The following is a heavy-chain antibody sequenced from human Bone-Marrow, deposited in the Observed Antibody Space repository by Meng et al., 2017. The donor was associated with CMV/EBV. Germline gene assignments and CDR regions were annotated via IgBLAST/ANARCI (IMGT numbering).Heavy chain of an antibody. Sequence: ASVKVSCKASGYTFTEYYVHWVRQAPGQGLEWMGWINPYSGGTEFAQKFQGRVTMTRDTSIDTVFMELSRLRSNDAAVYFCSRGGGWGGYLRPDVWGPGTLVNVSS. CDR3: SRGGGWGGYLRPDV. V-gene: IGHV1-2*02. CDR1: GYTFTEYY. D-gene: IGHD6-19*01. CDR2: INPYSGGT. J-gene: IGHJ4*02.